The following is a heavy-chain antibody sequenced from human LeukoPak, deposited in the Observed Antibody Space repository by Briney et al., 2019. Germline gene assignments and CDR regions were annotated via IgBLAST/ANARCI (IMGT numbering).Heavy chain of an antibody. CDR3: ARLVGGGVDS. CDR2: AYYRSKWHN. J-gene: IGHJ4*02. CDR1: GDSVASNSAA. V-gene: IGHV6-1*01. D-gene: IGHD2-8*02. Sequence: SQTLSLTCAISGDSVASNSAAWNWIRQSPSRGLEWLGRAYYRSKWHNEYAASVKSRITINPDTSKNQFSLQLNSVTPEDTAVYYCARLVGGGVDSWGQGTLVTVSS.